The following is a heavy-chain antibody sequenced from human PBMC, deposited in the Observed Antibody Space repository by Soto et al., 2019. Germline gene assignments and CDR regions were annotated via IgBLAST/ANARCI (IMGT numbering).Heavy chain of an antibody. CDR3: TRRASSSLYHFDF. V-gene: IGHV5-10-1*01. D-gene: IGHD2-2*01. Sequence: GASVTISCHPSAYSSTAYWITSVLHMPGKGLEWRATIDPSDSYVDYSPSFRGHVTFSVDRSITTVYLQWNSLNASDSAMYFCTRRASSSLYHFDFWGQGALVTVSS. CDR2: IDPSDSYV. J-gene: IGHJ4*02. CDR1: AYSSTAYW.